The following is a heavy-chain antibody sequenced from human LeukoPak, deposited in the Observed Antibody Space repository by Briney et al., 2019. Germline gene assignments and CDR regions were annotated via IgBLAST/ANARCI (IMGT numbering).Heavy chain of an antibody. D-gene: IGHD6-19*01. J-gene: IGHJ6*02. Sequence: ASVNVSCTASGYTFTSYAMYWVRQAPGQRLEWMGWSNAGNGHTKYSKKFQGRVTISRDTSASTAYMELSSLRSEDTAVYYCARGSSGWYELLYYYYGVDVWGQGTTVTVSS. CDR2: SNAGNGHT. V-gene: IGHV1-3*01. CDR1: GYTFTSYA. CDR3: ARGSSGWYELLYYYYGVDV.